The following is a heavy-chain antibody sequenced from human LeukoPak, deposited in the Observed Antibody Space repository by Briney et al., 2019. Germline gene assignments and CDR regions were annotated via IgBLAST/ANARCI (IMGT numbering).Heavy chain of an antibody. D-gene: IGHD2-15*01. Sequence: SETLSLTCAVSGGSISSSNWWSWVRQPPGKGLEWIGEIYHSGSTNYNPSLKSRVTISVGNSKNQFSLKMSSMTAADTAVYYCARAGWYTLDNWGQGTLVTVSS. CDR2: IYHSGST. J-gene: IGHJ4*02. CDR3: ARAGWYTLDN. V-gene: IGHV4-4*02. CDR1: GGSISSSNW.